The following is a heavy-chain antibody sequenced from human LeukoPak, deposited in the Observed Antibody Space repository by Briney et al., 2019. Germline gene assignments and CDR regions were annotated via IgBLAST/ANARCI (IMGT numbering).Heavy chain of an antibody. D-gene: IGHD3-22*01. Sequence: GGSLRLSCAASGFTFSSYGMHWVRQAPGKGLEWVAVISYDGSNKYYADSVKGRFTISRDNSKDTLYLQMNSLRAEDTAVYYCAKDLYDSSGYYYEDWGQGTLVTVSS. CDR3: AKDLYDSSGYYYED. CDR1: GFTFSSYG. V-gene: IGHV3-30*18. CDR2: ISYDGSNK. J-gene: IGHJ4*02.